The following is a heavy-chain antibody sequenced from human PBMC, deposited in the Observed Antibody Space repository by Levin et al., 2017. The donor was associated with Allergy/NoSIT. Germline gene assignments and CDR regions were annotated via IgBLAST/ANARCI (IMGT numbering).Heavy chain of an antibody. V-gene: IGHV2-26*01. J-gene: IGHJ4*02. CDR1: GFSLSNARMG. CDR2: IFSNDEK. D-gene: IGHD6-19*01. CDR3: ARTVVAGGNKMIDY. Sequence: ESGPTLVKPTETLTLTCTVSGFSLSNARMGVSWIRQPPGKALEWLAHIFSNDEKSYSTSLKSRLTISKDTSKSQVVLTMTNMDPVDTATYYCARTVVAGGNKMIDYWGQGTLVTVSS.